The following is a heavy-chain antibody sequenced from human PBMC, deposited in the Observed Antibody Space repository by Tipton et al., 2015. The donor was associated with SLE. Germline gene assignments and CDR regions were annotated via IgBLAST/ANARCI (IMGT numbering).Heavy chain of an antibody. CDR1: GGPISTYY. D-gene: IGHD1-26*01. V-gene: IGHV4-59*08. Sequence: TLSLTCTVSGGPISTYYWSWIRQPPGKGLEWIGYVYYSGRTSYNSSLKSRVTISVDTSKNQFSLKLRSVTAADTAVYYCARSVGATRGADYWGPGTLVTVSS. J-gene: IGHJ4*02. CDR2: VYYSGRT. CDR3: ARSVGATRGADY.